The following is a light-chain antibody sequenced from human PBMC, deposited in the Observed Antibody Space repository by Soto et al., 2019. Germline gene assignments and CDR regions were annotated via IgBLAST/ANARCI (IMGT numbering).Light chain of an antibody. CDR1: QGIGNY. J-gene: IGKJ1*01. CDR2: LAS. Sequence: DIEMTQSPSTLSASIGDGVTITCRASQGIGNYLAWYQQKPGKAPKLLICLASSSQSGVPSRFSGSGSETEFTLTISNLQPEDFATYYCQQLNTYPRTFGQGTKVDI. CDR3: QQLNTYPRT. V-gene: IGKV1-9*01.